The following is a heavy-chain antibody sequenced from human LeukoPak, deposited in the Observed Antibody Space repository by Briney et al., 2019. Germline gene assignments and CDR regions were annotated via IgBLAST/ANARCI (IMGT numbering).Heavy chain of an antibody. V-gene: IGHV3-23*01. D-gene: IGHD3-10*01. CDR1: GFTFSSYA. J-gene: IGHJ4*02. Sequence: GGSLRLSCAASGFTFSSYAMSWVRQAPGKGLEWVSSISGSGGSTYYADSVKGRFTISRDNSKNTLYLQMNSLRAEDTAVYYCAKDLEVWFGELLSSSDYWGQGTLVTVSS. CDR3: AKDLEVWFGELLSSSDY. CDR2: ISGSGGST.